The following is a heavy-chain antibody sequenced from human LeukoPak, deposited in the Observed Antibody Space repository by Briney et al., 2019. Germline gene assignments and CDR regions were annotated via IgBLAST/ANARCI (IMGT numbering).Heavy chain of an antibody. J-gene: IGHJ5*02. CDR1: GGSISPYF. V-gene: IGHV4-30-2*01. CDR2: IYHSGST. CDR3: ARLLKVDNWFDP. Sequence: PSETLSLTCTVSGGSISPYFWSWIRQPPGKGLEWIGYIYHSGSTYYNPSLKSRVTISVDRSKNQFSLKLSSVTAADTAVYYCARLLKVDNWFDPWGQGTLVTVSS.